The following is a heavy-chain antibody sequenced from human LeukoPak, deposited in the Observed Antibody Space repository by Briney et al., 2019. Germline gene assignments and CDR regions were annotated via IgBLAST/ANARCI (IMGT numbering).Heavy chain of an antibody. CDR2: IVVGSDIS. CDR1: GLTFTASA. Sequence: SVKVSCKASGLTFTASAMQWVRQARGQRLEWIGWIVVGSDISIYAQKFQERVTITRGVSTSTVYMEMSSLNSDDTAVYYCAADRFQLDPFYFNSWGQGTLVTVSS. CDR3: AADRFQLDPFYFNS. J-gene: IGHJ4*02. V-gene: IGHV1-58*02. D-gene: IGHD1-1*01.